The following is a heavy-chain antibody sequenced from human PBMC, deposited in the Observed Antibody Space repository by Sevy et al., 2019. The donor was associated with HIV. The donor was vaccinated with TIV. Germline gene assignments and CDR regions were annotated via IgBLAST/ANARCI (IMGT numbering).Heavy chain of an antibody. CDR3: ARDGGCSTTSCLLYFDS. CDR1: GFNFNTYS. D-gene: IGHD2-2*01. V-gene: IGHV3-21*01. Sequence: GGSLRLSCAASGFNFNTYSMNWIRQAPGKGLEWVSSISSRSTYINYADSVKGRFTISRHNAKNSLYLQMNSLGAEDTAVYYCARDGGCSTTSCLLYFDSWGQGTPVTVSS. J-gene: IGHJ4*02. CDR2: ISSRSTYI.